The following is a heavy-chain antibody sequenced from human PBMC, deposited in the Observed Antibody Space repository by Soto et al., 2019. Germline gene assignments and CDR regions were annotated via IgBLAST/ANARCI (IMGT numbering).Heavy chain of an antibody. J-gene: IGHJ4*02. CDR3: ARDPLVRGVISGDY. V-gene: IGHV3-74*01. CDR1: GFTFGGYW. CDR2: INSDGSST. Sequence: GGSLILSCAASGFTFGGYWMHWVRQAPGKGLVWVSRINSDGSSTSYADSVKGRFTISRDNAKNTLYLQMNSLRAEDTAVYYCARDPLVRGVISGDYWGQGTLVTVSS. D-gene: IGHD3-10*01.